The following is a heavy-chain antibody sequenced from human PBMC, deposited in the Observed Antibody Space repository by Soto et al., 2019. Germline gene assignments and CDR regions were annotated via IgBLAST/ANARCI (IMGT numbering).Heavy chain of an antibody. Sequence: IYYADSVKGRFTISRDNAKNSLYLQMNSLRAEDTAVYYCARDGAMRDYPYYYDYYGMDVWGQGTTVTVSS. J-gene: IGHJ6*02. V-gene: IGHV3-21*01. D-gene: IGHD2-2*01. CDR2: I. CDR3: ARDGAMRDYPYYYDYYGMDV.